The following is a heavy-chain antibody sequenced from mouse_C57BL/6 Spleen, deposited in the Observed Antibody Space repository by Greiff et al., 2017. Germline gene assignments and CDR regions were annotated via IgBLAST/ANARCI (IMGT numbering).Heavy chain of an antibody. V-gene: IGHV5-4*01. CDR3: AREGYYGSRGVDY. J-gene: IGHJ4*01. CDR2: ISDGGSYT. CDR1: GFTFSSYA. Sequence: DVMLVESGGGLVKPGGSLKLSCAASGFTFSSYAMSWVRQTPEKRLEWVATISDGGSYTYYPDNVKGRFTISRDNAKNNLYLQMSHLKSEDTAMYYCAREGYYGSRGVDYWGQGTSVTVSS. D-gene: IGHD1-1*01.